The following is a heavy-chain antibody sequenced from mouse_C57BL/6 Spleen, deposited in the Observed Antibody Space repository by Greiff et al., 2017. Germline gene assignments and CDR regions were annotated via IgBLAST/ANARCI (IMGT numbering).Heavy chain of an antibody. J-gene: IGHJ3*01. CDR3: TRDDSSYVRFAY. CDR2: ISYSGST. Sequence: EVKLVESGPGMVKPSQSLSLTCTVTGYSITSGYDWHWIRHFPGNKLEWMGYISYSGSTNYNPSLKSRISITNDTSKKHFMLKMNSETTEDTATYNCTRDDSSYVRFAYWGQGTLVTVSA. V-gene: IGHV3-1*01. D-gene: IGHD1-1*01. CDR1: GYSITSGYD.